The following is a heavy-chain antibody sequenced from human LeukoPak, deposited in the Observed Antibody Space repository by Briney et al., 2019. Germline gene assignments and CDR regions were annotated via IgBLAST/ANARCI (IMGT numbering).Heavy chain of an antibody. J-gene: IGHJ3*02. D-gene: IGHD3-22*01. CDR1: GGSISSFY. CDR3: ARVSFYYDSSGPYNAFDI. V-gene: IGHV4-59*01. CDR2: IYYSGST. Sequence: SETLSLTCNVSGGSISSFYWSWIRQPPGKGLEWIGHIYYSGSTNYNPSLKSRVTISVGTSKNQFSLRLSSVTAADTAVYYCARVSFYYDSSGPYNAFDIWGQGTMVTVSS.